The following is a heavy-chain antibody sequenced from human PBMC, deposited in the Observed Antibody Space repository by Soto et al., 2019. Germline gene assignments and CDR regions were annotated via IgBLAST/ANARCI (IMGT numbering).Heavy chain of an antibody. Sequence: AVKVSCKASGGTFRSYTISWVRQAPGQGLEWMGRIIPILGIANYAQKFQGRVTITADKSTSTAYMELSSLRSEDTAVYYCAAQYRSSPRRNWFDPWGQGTLVNVSS. D-gene: IGHD6-6*01. J-gene: IGHJ5*02. CDR3: AAQYRSSPRRNWFDP. CDR1: GGTFRSYT. CDR2: IIPILGIA. V-gene: IGHV1-69*02.